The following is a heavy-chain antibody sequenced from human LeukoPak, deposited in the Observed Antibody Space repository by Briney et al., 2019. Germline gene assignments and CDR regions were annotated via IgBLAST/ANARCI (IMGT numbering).Heavy chain of an antibody. V-gene: IGHV4-4*07. CDR2: ICSGGST. CDR3: ARRSVVVAAGDAFDV. J-gene: IGHJ3*01. CDR1: GGSISSYC. Sequence: SETLSLTCTVSGGSISSYCWSWIRQPAGKGLEWIGRICSGGSTNYNPSLKSRVTVSGDTSKNQFSLKLSSVTAADTAVYYCARRSVVVAAGDAFDVWGQGTMATVSS. D-gene: IGHD6-19*01.